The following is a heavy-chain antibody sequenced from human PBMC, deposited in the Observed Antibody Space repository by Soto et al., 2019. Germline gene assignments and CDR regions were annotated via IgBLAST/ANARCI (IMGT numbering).Heavy chain of an antibody. CDR1: GGPVSGDDLY. D-gene: IGHD3-22*01. CDR3: ARALVTDYNSRDYHYYFARDV. V-gene: IGHV4-31*02. CDR2: VYHTGTT. J-gene: IGHJ6*02. Sequence: PSETLSLTCVVSGGPVSGDDLYWSWIRHLPGKGLEWIANVYHTGTTYYNPSLKSRVSMSVDTSQNQFSLILASVTAADTAVYYCARALVTDYNSRDYHYYFARDVWGQGTSGTVAS.